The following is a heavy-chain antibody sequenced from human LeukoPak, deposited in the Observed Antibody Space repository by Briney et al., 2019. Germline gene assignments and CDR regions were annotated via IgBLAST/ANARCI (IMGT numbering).Heavy chain of an antibody. Sequence: SGGSLRLSCAASGFTFSSYSMNWVRQAPGKGLEWVSYISSSSSTIYYADSVKGRFTISRDNAKNSLYLQVNSLRAEDTAVYYCARAASGLMVYAIVGAFDIWGQGTMVTVSS. CDR2: ISSSSSTI. CDR1: GFTFSSYS. J-gene: IGHJ3*02. V-gene: IGHV3-48*04. CDR3: ARAASGLMVYAIVGAFDI. D-gene: IGHD2-8*01.